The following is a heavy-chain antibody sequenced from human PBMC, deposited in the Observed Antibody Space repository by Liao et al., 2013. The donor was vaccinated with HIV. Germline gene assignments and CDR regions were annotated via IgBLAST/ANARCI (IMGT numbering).Heavy chain of an antibody. CDR2: IYYSGST. V-gene: IGHV4-30-4*08. D-gene: IGHD4-17*01. J-gene: IGHJ4*02. CDR3: AREYGDTGGRWVNAVGY. Sequence: QVQLQESGPGLVKPSQTLSLTCTVSSGSFNSGDYYWTWIRQPPGKGLEWIGYIYYSGSTHYSPSLKSRVAISLDTSKNQFSLRLTSVTAADTAVYYCAREYGDTGGRWVNAVGYWGQGTLVTVSS. CDR1: SGSFNSGDYY.